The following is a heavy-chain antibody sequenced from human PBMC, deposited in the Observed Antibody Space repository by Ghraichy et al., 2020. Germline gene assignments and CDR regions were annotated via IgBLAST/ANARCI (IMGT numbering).Heavy chain of an antibody. Sequence: GESLNISCAASGFTFSSYWMHWVRQAPGKGLVWVSRINSDGSSTSYADSVKGRFTISRDNAKNTLYLQMNSLRAEDTAVYYCARWRFGEFTPWGQGTLVTVSS. D-gene: IGHD3-10*01. J-gene: IGHJ5*02. CDR2: INSDGSST. CDR3: ARWRFGEFTP. V-gene: IGHV3-74*01. CDR1: GFTFSSYW.